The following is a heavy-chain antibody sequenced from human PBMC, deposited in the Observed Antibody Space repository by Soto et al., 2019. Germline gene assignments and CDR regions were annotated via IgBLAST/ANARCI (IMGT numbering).Heavy chain of an antibody. D-gene: IGHD1-20*01. CDR3: ARRRYFGGMDV. V-gene: IGHV4-39*01. J-gene: IGHJ6*02. CDR2: IYYSGST. CDR1: GFSISSSSYY. Sequence: SDTLSLTCTVPGFSISSSSYYWGWIRQPPGKGLEWIGSIYYSGSTYYNPSLKSRVTISVDTSKNQFSLKLSSVTAADTAVYYCARRRYFGGMDVWGQGTTVT.